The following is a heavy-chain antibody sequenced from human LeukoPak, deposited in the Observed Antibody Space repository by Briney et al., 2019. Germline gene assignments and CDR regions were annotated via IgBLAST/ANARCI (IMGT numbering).Heavy chain of an antibody. J-gene: IGHJ4*02. V-gene: IGHV5-10-1*01. D-gene: IGHD2-8*02. CDR2: IDPGDSFT. CDR3: ARDGGGVSSWVSH. CDR1: GYSLSSYW. Sequence: ESLRISCKGSGYSLSSYWISWVRQMPGKGLEWMGRIDPGDSFTKYRPSLEGRVTISADKSLSTVYLQWSSLKASDTAIYYCARDGGGVSSWVSHWGQGTLVTISS.